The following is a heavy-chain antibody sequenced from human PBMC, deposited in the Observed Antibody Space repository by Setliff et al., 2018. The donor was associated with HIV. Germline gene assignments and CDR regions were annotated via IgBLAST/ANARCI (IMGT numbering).Heavy chain of an antibody. D-gene: IGHD3-22*01. CDR2: IYYGGST. CDR1: GGSISRTNYY. J-gene: IGHJ3*01. V-gene: IGHV4-39*01. Sequence: PSETLSLTCTVSGGSISRTNYYWSWIRQPPGKGREWIGSIYYGGSTYYTSSLMGRVTISVDASKNQFSLKVNFVTAADTAVYHCARGDTYYHDSSGYVKSALDCFDVWGQGTMVTVSS. CDR3: ARGDTYYHDSSGYVKSALDCFDV.